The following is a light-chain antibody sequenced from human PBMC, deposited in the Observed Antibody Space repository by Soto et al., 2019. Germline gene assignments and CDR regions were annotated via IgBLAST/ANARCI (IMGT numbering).Light chain of an antibody. Sequence: QSVLTQPPSVSGAPGQRATISCTGSSSNIGAPYDVHWYQHLPGTAPKLLIFGDNNRPSGVPDRFSGSKSGTSASLAITGLQAEDEGDYYCQSYDNSLSGHVVFGGGTKVTVL. CDR2: GDN. CDR3: QSYDNSLSGHVV. CDR1: SSNIGAPYD. J-gene: IGLJ2*01. V-gene: IGLV1-40*01.